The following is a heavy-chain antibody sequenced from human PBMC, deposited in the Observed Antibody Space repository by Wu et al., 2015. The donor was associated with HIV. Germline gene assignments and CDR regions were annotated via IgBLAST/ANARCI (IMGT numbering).Heavy chain of an antibody. CDR2: IIPIFGTA. V-gene: IGHV1-69*13. CDR3: ARWKSGSGCFDS. CDR1: GGTFSSYA. Sequence: QVQLVQSGPEVKKPGSSVKVSCKASGGTFSSYAFTWVRQAPGQGLEWMGRIIPIFGTANYAQKFQGRVTITADESTSTAYMELSSLRSDDTAVYYCARWKSGSGCFDSWAREPWSPSPQ. J-gene: IGHJ5*01. D-gene: IGHD3-10*01.